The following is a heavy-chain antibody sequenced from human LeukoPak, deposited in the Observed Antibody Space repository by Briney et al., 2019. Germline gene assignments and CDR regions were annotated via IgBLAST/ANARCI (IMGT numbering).Heavy chain of an antibody. CDR2: IYYSGST. CDR3: ARDGAKYSSGWYGGYYYYGMDV. V-gene: IGHV4-59*01. Sequence: SETLSLTCTVSGASITYNYWSWIRQPPGKGLEWIGYIYYSGSTNYNPSLKSRVTISVDTSKNQFSLKLSSVTAADTAVYYCARDGAKYSSGWYGGYYYYGMDVWGQGTTVTVSS. J-gene: IGHJ6*02. D-gene: IGHD6-19*01. CDR1: GASITYNY.